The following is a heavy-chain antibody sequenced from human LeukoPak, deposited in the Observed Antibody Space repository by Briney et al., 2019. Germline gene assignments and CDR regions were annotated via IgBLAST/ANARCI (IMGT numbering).Heavy chain of an antibody. CDR1: DYSISSGYY. J-gene: IGHJ3*02. CDR3: ANFLGATNAFDM. CDR2: IYYSGST. D-gene: IGHD1-26*01. Sequence: SETLSLTCTVSDYSISSGYYWGWIRQPPGKGLEWIGSIYYSGSTYFNPSLKSRVTISVDTSKNQFSLRLISVTAADTAVYYCANFLGATNAFDMWGQGTMVTVSS. V-gene: IGHV4-38-2*02.